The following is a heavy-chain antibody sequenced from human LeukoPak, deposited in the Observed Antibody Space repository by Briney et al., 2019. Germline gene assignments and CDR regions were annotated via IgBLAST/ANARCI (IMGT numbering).Heavy chain of an antibody. J-gene: IGHJ3*02. V-gene: IGHV4-39*01. D-gene: IGHD3-22*01. Sequence: KTSETLSLTCTVSGASISSSTYYWGWVRQPPGQWREWIGRFYFSGSTYYNPSLKSRVTISVDKSKNQFPLKLRSVTAADTGMYSCARHDSSGLYNAFDIWGQGTMVTVSS. CDR1: GASISSSTYY. CDR3: ARHDSSGLYNAFDI. CDR2: FYFSGST.